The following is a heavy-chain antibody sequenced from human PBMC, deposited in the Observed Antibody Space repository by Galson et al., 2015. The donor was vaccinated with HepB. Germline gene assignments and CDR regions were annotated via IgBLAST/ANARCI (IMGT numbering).Heavy chain of an antibody. J-gene: IGHJ5*02. D-gene: IGHD6-6*01. CDR2: IIPIFGTA. CDR3: ARDQGIAARPSWFDP. Sequence: CKASGGTFSSYAISWVRQAPGQGLEWMGGIIPIFGTANYAQKFQGRVTITADESTSTAYMELSSLRSEDTAVYYCARDQGIAARPSWFDPWGQGTLVTVSS. CDR1: GGTFSSYA. V-gene: IGHV1-69*01.